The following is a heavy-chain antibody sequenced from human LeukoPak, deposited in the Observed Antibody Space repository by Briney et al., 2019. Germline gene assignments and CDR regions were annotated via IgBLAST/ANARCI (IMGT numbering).Heavy chain of an antibody. CDR2: INPNSGGT. Sequence: ASVKVSCKASGYTFTVYYMHWVRQAPGQGLEWMGWINPNSGGTNYAQKFQGRVTMTRDTSISTAYMELSRLRSDDTAAYYWAKGQWSWGIDYWGRGTLVTVCS. V-gene: IGHV1-2*02. J-gene: IGHJ4*02. CDR3: AKGQWSWGIDY. D-gene: IGHD3-16*01. CDR1: GYTFTVYY.